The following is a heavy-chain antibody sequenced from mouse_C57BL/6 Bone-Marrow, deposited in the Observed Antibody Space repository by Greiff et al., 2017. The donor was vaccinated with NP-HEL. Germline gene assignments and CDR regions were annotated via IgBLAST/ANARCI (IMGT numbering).Heavy chain of an antibody. J-gene: IGHJ2*01. CDR1: GYTFTDYE. CDR3: TRGAYYSNYEDFDY. CDR2: IDPETGGT. D-gene: IGHD2-5*01. V-gene: IGHV1-15*01. Sequence: VKLQESGAELVRPGASVTLSCKASGYTFTDYEMHWVKQTPVHGLEWIGAIDPETGGTAYNQKFKGKAILTADKSSSTAYMELRSLTSEDSAVYYCTRGAYYSNYEDFDYWGQGTTLTVSS.